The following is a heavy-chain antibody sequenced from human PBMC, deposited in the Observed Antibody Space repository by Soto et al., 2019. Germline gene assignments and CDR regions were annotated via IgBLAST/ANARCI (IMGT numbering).Heavy chain of an antibody. CDR3: ARSGAGSGWL. D-gene: IGHD6-19*01. CDR2: IYFSGRT. V-gene: IGHV4-61*01. J-gene: IGHJ4*02. Sequence: QVQLQESGPGLVKPSETLSLTCTVSGGSVSSGRYYWSWSRQPPGKGLEWIGYIYFSGRTSYNSSLESRVTISVDTSNNQFSLKLNSVTAADTAVYYCARSGAGSGWLGGQGTLVTVSS. CDR1: GGSVSSGRYY.